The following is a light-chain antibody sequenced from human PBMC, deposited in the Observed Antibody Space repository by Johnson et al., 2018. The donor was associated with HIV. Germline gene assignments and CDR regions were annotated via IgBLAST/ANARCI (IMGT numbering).Light chain of an antibody. J-gene: IGLJ1*01. CDR2: DNN. CDR1: SSNIGNNY. V-gene: IGLV1-51*01. CDR3: GTWDSSLSAGDV. Sequence: QSVLTQPPSVSAAPGQKVTISCSGSSSNIGNNYVSWYQQLPGTAPKVLIYDNNKRPSGIPDRFSGSKSGTSATLGITGLQTGDEADYYCGTWDSSLSAGDVFGTGTKVTVL.